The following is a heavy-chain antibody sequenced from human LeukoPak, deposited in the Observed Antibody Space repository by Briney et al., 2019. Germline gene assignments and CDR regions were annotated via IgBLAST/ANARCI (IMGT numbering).Heavy chain of an antibody. J-gene: IGHJ4*02. CDR3: ARAGGWGYSSSSGYYFDY. CDR2: ISGSGGST. V-gene: IGHV3-23*01. Sequence: GGSLRLSCAASGFTVSSNYMSWVRQAPGKGLEWVSAISGSGGSTYYADSVKGRFTISRDNAKNSLYLQMNSLRAEDTAVYYCARAGGWGYSSSSGYYFDYWGQGTLVTVSS. D-gene: IGHD6-6*01. CDR1: GFTVSSNY.